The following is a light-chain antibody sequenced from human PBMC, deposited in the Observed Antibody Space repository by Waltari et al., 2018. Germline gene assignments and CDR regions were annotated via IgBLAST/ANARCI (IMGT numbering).Light chain of an antibody. CDR2: DIN. Sequence: QSALTQPRSVSGSPGQSVTIPCTESDSDVGGYNFPSWFQQHPGKAPKLIIYDINLRPSGVPHRFSGSKSGNTASLTISGLQADDEADYYCCSYAGTYTLVFGGGTKLTVL. V-gene: IGLV2-11*01. CDR3: CSYAGTYTLV. J-gene: IGLJ2*01. CDR1: DSDVGGYNF.